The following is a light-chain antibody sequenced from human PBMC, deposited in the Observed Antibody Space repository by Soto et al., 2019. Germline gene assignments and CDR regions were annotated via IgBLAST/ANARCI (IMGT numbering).Light chain of an antibody. Sequence: QSVLTQPHSVSGAPGQRGTISCTGSSSNIGAGYDVHWYQQLPGIAPKLLIYANSNRPSGVPGRFSGSKSGTSASLAITGLQAEDEADYYCQSYDSSMSGYVFGTGTKVTVL. V-gene: IGLV1-40*01. J-gene: IGLJ1*01. CDR3: QSYDSSMSGYV. CDR1: SSNIGAGYD. CDR2: ANS.